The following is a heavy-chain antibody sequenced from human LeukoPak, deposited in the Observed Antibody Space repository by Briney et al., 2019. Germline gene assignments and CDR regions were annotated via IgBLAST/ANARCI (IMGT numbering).Heavy chain of an antibody. CDR3: ARVRGDFETD. J-gene: IGHJ1*01. Sequence: TSETLSLTCSVSGGSISSYYWTWIRQPPGKGLEWIGYRYYSGSTTYNPSLKSRVTISVDTSKSQFSLKLISVTAAGTAIYYCARVRGDFETDWGQGTLVTVSS. CDR2: RYYSGST. CDR1: GGSISSYY. V-gene: IGHV4-59*01. D-gene: IGHD3-16*01.